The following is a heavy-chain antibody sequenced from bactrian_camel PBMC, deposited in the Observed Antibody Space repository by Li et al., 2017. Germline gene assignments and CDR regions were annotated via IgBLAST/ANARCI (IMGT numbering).Heavy chain of an antibody. CDR2: MRFGGGGT. J-gene: IGHJ4*01. Sequence: QVQLVESGGGSVPPGGSLTLSCTASGYSIYSYCVGWFRQAPGKEREGIATMRFGGGGTSYADSVKGRFSISRDIASRTLYLQMSNLKPEDTALYYCASKVGMCGPNWSKLRFDSRGPGTQVTVS. CDR3: ASKVGMCGPNWSKLRFDS. CDR1: GYSIYSYC. D-gene: IGHD1*01. V-gene: IGHV3S60*01.